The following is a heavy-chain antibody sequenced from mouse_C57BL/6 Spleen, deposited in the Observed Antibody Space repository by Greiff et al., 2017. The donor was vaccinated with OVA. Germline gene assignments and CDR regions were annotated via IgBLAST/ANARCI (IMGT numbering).Heavy chain of an antibody. V-gene: IGHV1-9*01. CDR2: ILPGSGST. J-gene: IGHJ4*01. CDR1: GYTFTGYW. Sequence: QVQLKESGAELMKPGASVKLSCKATGYTFTGYWIEWVKQRPGHGLEWIGEILPGSGSTNYNEKFKGKATFTADTSSNTAYMQLSSLTTEDSAIYYCARGPNYYGSSYDAMDYWGQGTSVTVSS. D-gene: IGHD1-1*01. CDR3: ARGPNYYGSSYDAMDY.